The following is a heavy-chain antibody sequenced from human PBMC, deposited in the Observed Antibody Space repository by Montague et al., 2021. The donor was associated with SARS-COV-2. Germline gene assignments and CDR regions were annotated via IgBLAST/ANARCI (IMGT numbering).Heavy chain of an antibody. CDR1: GFSLSNSGVG. D-gene: IGHD3/OR15-3a*01. V-gene: IGHV2-5*02. J-gene: IGHJ4*02. CDR3: EHRQYDFLTGQGGADY. Sequence: PALVKPTQTLTLTCTFSGFSLSNSGVGVGWIRQPPGKALEWLALVYWDDDKRYSPSLKSRLSITTDTSKNQVVLAMTNVDPVDTATYFCEHRQYDFLTGQGGADYWGQGVLVTVSS. CDR2: VYWDDDK.